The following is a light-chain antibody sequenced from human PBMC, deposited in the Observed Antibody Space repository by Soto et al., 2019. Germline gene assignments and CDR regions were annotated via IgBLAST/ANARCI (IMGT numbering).Light chain of an antibody. CDR1: QSVSINY. CDR2: AAS. Sequence: EVVLTQSPGTLSLSLGERATLSCRASQSVSINYLAWYQQKPRQAPRLLIYAASSRATGIPTRFSGSGSGTDFTLTISRLEPEDFAVYYCQQYGRSPLTFGGGTKVEIK. J-gene: IGKJ4*01. CDR3: QQYGRSPLT. V-gene: IGKV3-20*01.